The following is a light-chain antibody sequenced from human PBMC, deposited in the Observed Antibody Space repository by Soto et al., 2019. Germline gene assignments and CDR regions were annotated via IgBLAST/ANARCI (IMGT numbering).Light chain of an antibody. V-gene: IGLV2-18*02. J-gene: IGLJ1*01. Sequence: QSALTQPPSVSGSPGQSVAISCTGTSSDVGRYNRVSWYQQPPGTAPKLMIYDVNNRPSGVPDRFSGSKSGNTASLTISGLQAEDEADYYCSSYTISSTYVFGTGTKVTVL. CDR1: SSDVGRYNR. CDR3: SSYTISSTYV. CDR2: DVN.